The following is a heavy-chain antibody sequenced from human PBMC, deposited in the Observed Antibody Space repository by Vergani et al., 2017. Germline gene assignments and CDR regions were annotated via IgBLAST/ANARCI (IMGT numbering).Heavy chain of an antibody. D-gene: IGHD6-13*01. J-gene: IGHJ5*02. V-gene: IGHV4-4*07. Sequence: QVQLQESGPGLVKPSETLSLTCTVSGGSISSYYWSWIRQPAGEGLEWIGRIYTSGSTNYNSSLKSRVTMSVDTSKNQFSLKLSSVTAADTAVYYCAREIAAAGSGRDNWFDPWVQGTLVTVSS. CDR3: AREIAAAGSGRDNWFDP. CDR2: IYTSGST. CDR1: GGSISSYY.